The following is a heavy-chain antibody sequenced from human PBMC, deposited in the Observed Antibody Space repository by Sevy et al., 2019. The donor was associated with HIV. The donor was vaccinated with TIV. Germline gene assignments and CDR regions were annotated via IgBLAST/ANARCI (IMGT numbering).Heavy chain of an antibody. V-gene: IGHV4-61*02. CDR1: GDSISSGNYY. CDR3: ARDSSGYYFDY. J-gene: IGHJ4*02. CDR2: IYTSGST. Sequence: SETLSLICTVSGDSISSGNYYWSWIRQSAGKGLEWIGRIYTSGSTNYNPSLKSRVTISVDTSKNQFSLKLSSVTAADTAVYYCARDSSGYYFDYWGQGTLVTVSS. D-gene: IGHD3-22*01.